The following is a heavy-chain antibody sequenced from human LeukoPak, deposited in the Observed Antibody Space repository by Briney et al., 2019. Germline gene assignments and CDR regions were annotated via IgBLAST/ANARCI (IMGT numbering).Heavy chain of an antibody. D-gene: IGHD7-27*01. J-gene: IGHJ4*02. CDR3: ARVRATGAHDC. V-gene: IGHV4-34*01. CDR1: GGSFSGYY. Sequence: SETLSLTCTVYGGSFSGYYWSWIRQPPGKGLEWIGEINHSGSTNYNPSLKSRVTISVDTSKNQFSLKLSSVTAADTAVYYCARVRATGAHDCWGQGTLVTVSS. CDR2: INHSGST.